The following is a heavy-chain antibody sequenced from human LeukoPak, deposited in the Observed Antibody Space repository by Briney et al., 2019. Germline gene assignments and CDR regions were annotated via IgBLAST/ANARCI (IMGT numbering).Heavy chain of an antibody. CDR2: ISGSGGST. CDR3: AKDWVASSWFNWFDP. Sequence: GGSLRLSCAASGFTFSSYAMSWVRQAPGKGLEWVSAISGSGGSTYYADSVKGRFTISRDNSKNTLYLQMNSLRAEDTAVYYCAKDWVASSWFNWFDPWGQGTLVTVSS. CDR1: GFTFSSYA. D-gene: IGHD6-13*01. V-gene: IGHV3-23*01. J-gene: IGHJ5*02.